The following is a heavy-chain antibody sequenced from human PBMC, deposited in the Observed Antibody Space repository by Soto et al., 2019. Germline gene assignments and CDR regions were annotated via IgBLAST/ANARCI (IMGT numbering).Heavy chain of an antibody. J-gene: IGHJ4*02. V-gene: IGHV3-53*01. CDR1: GFTVSSNY. D-gene: IGHD2-2*02. CDR2: IYSGGST. Sequence: HPGGSLRLSCAASGFTVSSNYMSWVRQAPGKGLEWVSVIYSGGSTYYADSVKGRFTISRDNSKNTLYLQMNSLRAEDTAVYYCARGYQPLLYRGWGQGTLVTVSS. CDR3: ARGYQPLLYRG.